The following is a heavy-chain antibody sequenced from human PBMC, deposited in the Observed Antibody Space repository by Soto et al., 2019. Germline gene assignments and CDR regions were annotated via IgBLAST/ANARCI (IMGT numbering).Heavy chain of an antibody. CDR3: AKEAVLWIAAAESEYYFDY. CDR1: GLTFSQYW. V-gene: IGHV3-30*02. CDR2: ISDDGTIT. D-gene: IGHD6-13*01. J-gene: IGHJ4*02. Sequence: GGSLRLSCAASGLTFSQYWMHWVRQAPGQGLVWVSRISDDGTITDYADSVKGRFTISRDNSKNTLYLQMNSLRAEDTAVYYCAKEAVLWIAAAESEYYFDYWGQGTLVTVSS.